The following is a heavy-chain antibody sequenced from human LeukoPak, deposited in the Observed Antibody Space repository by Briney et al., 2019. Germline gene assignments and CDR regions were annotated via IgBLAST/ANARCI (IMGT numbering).Heavy chain of an antibody. CDR3: ARDCYEYGEYYFDY. V-gene: IGHV3-48*03. CDR1: GFTFSSYE. Sequence: PGGSLRLSCAASGFTFSSYEMNWVRQAPGKGLERGSYICSSGSTIYYADSVKGRFTISRDNAKNSLYLQMNSLRAEDTAVYYCARDCYEYGEYYFDYWGQGTLVTVSS. D-gene: IGHD3-10*01. CDR2: ICSSGSTI. J-gene: IGHJ4*02.